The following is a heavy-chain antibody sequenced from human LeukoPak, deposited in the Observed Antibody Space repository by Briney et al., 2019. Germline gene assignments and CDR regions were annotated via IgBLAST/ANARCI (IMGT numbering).Heavy chain of an antibody. CDR2: ISAYNGNS. J-gene: IGHJ4*02. Sequence: ASVKVSCKASGYTFTSYGITWVRQAPGQGLEWMGWISAYNGNSNYAQKLQGRVTMTTDTSTSTAYMELRSLGSDDTAVYYCARDIIKVRDCPDYWGQGTLVTVSS. CDR1: GYTFTSYG. CDR3: ARDIIKVRDCPDY. V-gene: IGHV1-18*01. D-gene: IGHD2-21*02.